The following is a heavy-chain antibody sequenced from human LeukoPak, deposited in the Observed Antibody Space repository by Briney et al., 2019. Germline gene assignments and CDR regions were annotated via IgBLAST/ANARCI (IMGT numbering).Heavy chain of an antibody. D-gene: IGHD2-15*01. J-gene: IGHJ4*02. CDR2: INHSGST. Sequence: SETLSLTCAVYGGSFSGYYWSWIRQPPGRGLEWIGEINHSGSTNYNPSLKSRVTISVDTSKNQFSLKLSSVTAADTAVYYCARGFKDCSGGSCQAHFDYWGQGTLVTVSS. V-gene: IGHV4-34*01. CDR1: GGSFSGYY. CDR3: ARGFKDCSGGSCQAHFDY.